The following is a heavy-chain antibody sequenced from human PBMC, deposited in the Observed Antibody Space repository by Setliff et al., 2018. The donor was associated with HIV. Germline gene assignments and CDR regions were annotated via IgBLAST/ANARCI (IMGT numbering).Heavy chain of an antibody. CDR1: GGSISSSSYY. Sequence: PSETLSLTCTVSGGSISSSSYYWGWIRQPPGKGLEWIGSIYYSGSTYYKPSLKSRVTISVDTSKNQFSLKLSSVTAADTAVYYCARDGVVPKYYGMDVWGQGTTVTVSS. J-gene: IGHJ6*02. V-gene: IGHV4-39*07. D-gene: IGHD2-2*01. CDR2: IYYSGST. CDR3: ARDGVVPKYYGMDV.